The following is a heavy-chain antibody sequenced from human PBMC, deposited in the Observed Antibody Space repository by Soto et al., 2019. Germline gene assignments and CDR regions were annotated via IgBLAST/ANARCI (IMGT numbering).Heavy chain of an antibody. Sequence: GGSLRLSCAASGFTFSDYYMSWIRQAPGKGLEWVSYISSSGSTIYYGDSVKGRLTISRDNVKNSLYLQMNSLRAEDTAVYYCARDADCIGGSCYSLSYAFYIWGQGTMVTVSS. V-gene: IGHV3-11*01. CDR3: ARDADCIGGSCYSLSYAFYI. D-gene: IGHD2-15*01. J-gene: IGHJ3*02. CDR2: ISSSGSTI. CDR1: GFTFSDYY.